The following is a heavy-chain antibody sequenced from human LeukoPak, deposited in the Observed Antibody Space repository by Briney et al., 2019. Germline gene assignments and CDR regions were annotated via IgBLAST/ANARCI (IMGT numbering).Heavy chain of an antibody. V-gene: IGHV4-34*01. D-gene: IGHD3-9*01. Sequence: PSETLSLTCAVYGGSFSGYYWSWIRQPPGKGLEWIGEINHSGSSNYNPSLKSRVTISVDTSKNQFSLKLSSVTAADTAVYYCARGSYDILTGYSSFGEYWGQGTLVTVSS. J-gene: IGHJ4*02. CDR3: ARGSYDILTGYSSFGEY. CDR1: GGSFSGYY. CDR2: INHSGSS.